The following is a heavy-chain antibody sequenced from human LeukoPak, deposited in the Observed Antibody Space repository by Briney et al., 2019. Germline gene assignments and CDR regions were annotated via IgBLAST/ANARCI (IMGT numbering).Heavy chain of an antibody. CDR2: IYTSGST. V-gene: IGHV4-61*08. CDR1: GGSISSGGYS. J-gene: IGHJ4*02. Sequence: PSETLSLTCAVSGGSISSGGYSWSWIRQPPVKGLEWIGRIYTSGSTNYNPSLKSRVTISVDTSKNQFSLKLSSVTAADTAVYYCASRKLGNDYWGQGTLVTVSS. D-gene: IGHD7-27*01. CDR3: ASRKLGNDY.